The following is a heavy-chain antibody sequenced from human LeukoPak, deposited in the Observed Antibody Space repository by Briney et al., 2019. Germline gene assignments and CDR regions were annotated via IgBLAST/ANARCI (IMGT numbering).Heavy chain of an antibody. CDR2: ISVSGGST. V-gene: IGHV3-23*01. J-gene: IGHJ6*02. CDR3: AKDRYSSGWYDYYYYGMDV. CDR1: GFTFSSYA. D-gene: IGHD6-19*01. Sequence: PGGSLRLSCEASGFTFSSYAMSWVRQAPGKGLEWVSAISVSGGSTYYADSVKGRFTISRDNSKSTLCLQMNSLRAEDTAVYYCAKDRYSSGWYDYYYYGMDVWGQGTTVTVSS.